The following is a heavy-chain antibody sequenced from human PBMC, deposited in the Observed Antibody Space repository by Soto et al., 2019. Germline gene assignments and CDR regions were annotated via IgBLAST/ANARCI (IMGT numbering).Heavy chain of an antibody. CDR3: ARDRDGYNLN. J-gene: IGHJ4*02. Sequence: EVQLVESGGGVIQPGGSLRLSCAASGFSVSSNYMSWVRQAPGKGLEWVSVIYTDGTTFYAASVKGRFTISRDNSRNTLYLQMNSLIVEDTAVYYCARDRDGYNLNWGQGTQVTVSS. D-gene: IGHD5-12*01. V-gene: IGHV3-53*01. CDR1: GFSVSSNY. CDR2: IYTDGTT.